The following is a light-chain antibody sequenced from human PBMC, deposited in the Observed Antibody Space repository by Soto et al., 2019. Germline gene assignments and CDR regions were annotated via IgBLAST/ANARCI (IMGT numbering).Light chain of an antibody. J-gene: IGKJ1*01. Sequence: EIVMTHSPATLSVSPGERATLSFRASQSVSSNLAWYQQKPGQAPRLLIYGASTRATGIPARFSGSGSGTEFTLTISSLQSEDFAVYYCQQYNNWPRTCGQGTKGDIK. CDR2: GAS. CDR1: QSVSSN. CDR3: QQYNNWPRT. V-gene: IGKV3-15*01.